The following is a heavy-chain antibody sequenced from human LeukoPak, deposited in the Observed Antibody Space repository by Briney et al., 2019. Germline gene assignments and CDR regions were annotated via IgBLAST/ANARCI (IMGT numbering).Heavy chain of an antibody. Sequence: PSETLSLTCTVSGGSISSHYWSWLRQPPGKGLEWIGYIYYSGSTNYNPSLKSRVTISVDTSKNQFSLKLSSVTATDTAVYYCARDYEQLVPPYYYYYYMDVWGKGTTVTVSS. CDR3: ARDYEQLVPPYYYYYYMDV. D-gene: IGHD6-6*01. CDR2: IYYSGST. CDR1: GGSISSHY. V-gene: IGHV4-59*11. J-gene: IGHJ6*03.